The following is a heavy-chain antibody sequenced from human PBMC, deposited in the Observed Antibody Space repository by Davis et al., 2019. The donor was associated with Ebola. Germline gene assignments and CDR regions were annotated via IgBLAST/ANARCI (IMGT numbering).Heavy chain of an antibody. J-gene: IGHJ6*02. Sequence: GESLKISCAASGFTFSSYEMNWVRQAPGKGLEWVSYISSSGSTIYYADSVKGRFTISRDNAKNSLYLQMNSLRAEDTAVYYCAREQGCSSTSCFLYYYYSMDVWGQGTTVTVSS. CDR2: ISSSGSTI. D-gene: IGHD2-2*01. V-gene: IGHV3-48*03. CDR1: GFTFSSYE. CDR3: AREQGCSSTSCFLYYYYSMDV.